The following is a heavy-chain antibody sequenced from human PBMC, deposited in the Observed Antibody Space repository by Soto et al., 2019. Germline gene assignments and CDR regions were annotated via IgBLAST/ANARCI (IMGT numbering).Heavy chain of an antibody. J-gene: IGHJ4*02. CDR1: GGTLSTYT. Sequence: QGLLVQSGAEVKKPGSSVKVSCEAPGGTLSTYTLTWLRQAPGQGPEWMGRIIPALDTEDYAQQFQGRVTFTADTSTSTAYMELHSLRSDDTAVYSCAAVAGTSAFVGYFEYWGQGTLVTVAS. D-gene: IGHD6-19*01. CDR2: IIPALDTE. CDR3: AAVAGTSAFVGYFEY. V-gene: IGHV1-69*08.